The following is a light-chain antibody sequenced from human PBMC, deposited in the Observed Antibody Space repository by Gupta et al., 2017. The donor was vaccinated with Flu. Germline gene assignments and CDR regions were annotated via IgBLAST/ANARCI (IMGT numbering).Light chain of an antibody. J-gene: IGLJ1*01. V-gene: IGLV2-14*03. Sequence: SVTISCTGTSSDVGGYNYVSWYQQYPGKAPKLMIYDVSHRPSGVSNRFSGSKSGSTASLTXSXLLAEDXADYYCMSFASSIAYVFGTGTKVTVL. CDR3: MSFASSIAYV. CDR1: SSDVGGYNY. CDR2: DVS.